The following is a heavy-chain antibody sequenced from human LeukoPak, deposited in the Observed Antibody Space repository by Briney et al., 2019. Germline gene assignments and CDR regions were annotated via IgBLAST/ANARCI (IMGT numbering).Heavy chain of an antibody. J-gene: IGHJ6*03. CDR1: GFTFSDYN. CDR3: ARVNLRDYYMDV. Sequence: GGSLRLSCAASGFTFSDYNMRWIRQAPGKGLEWVSSISRSGSTKYYADSVKGRFTISRDNAKNSLFLQMNSLRAEDTAVYYCARVNLRDYYMDVWGKGTTVTISS. V-gene: IGHV3-11*04. CDR2: ISRSGSTK.